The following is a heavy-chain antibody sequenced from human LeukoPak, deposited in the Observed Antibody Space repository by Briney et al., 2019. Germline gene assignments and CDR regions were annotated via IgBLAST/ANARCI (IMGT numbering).Heavy chain of an antibody. V-gene: IGHV3-21*01. CDR2: ISSSSSYI. D-gene: IGHD3-22*01. CDR3: ARGLTMIVVVTADAFDI. Sequence: PGGSLRLSCAASGFTFSSYSMNWGRQAPGKGLEWVSSISSSSSYIYYADSVKGRFTISRDNAKNSLYLQMNSLRAEDTAVYYCARGLTMIVVVTADAFDIWGQGTMVTVSS. J-gene: IGHJ3*02. CDR1: GFTFSSYS.